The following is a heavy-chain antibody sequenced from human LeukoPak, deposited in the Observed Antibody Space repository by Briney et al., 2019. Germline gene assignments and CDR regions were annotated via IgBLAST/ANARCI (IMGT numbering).Heavy chain of an antibody. D-gene: IGHD2-15*01. Sequence: PSGTLSLTCTVSGGSISSSSYYGGWIRQPPGKGLEWIGSISYSGSTNYNPSLKSRVTISVDTSKNQFSLKLSSVTAADTAVYYCARLIGCSGGTCYSTNWFDPWGQGTLVTVSS. V-gene: IGHV4-39*01. J-gene: IGHJ5*02. CDR3: ARLIGCSGGTCYSTNWFDP. CDR2: ISYSGST. CDR1: GGSISSSSYY.